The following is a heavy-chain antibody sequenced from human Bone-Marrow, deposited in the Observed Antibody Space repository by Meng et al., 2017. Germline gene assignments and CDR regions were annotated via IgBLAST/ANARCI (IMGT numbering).Heavy chain of an antibody. CDR1: GFTFSNHY. V-gene: IGHV3-7*01. Sequence: GESLKISCAASGFTFSNHYMTWVRQAPGKGLEWVGHIKQDGSWRYYVDSVKGRFTISRDNAKNSLYLQMSSLRAEDTAVYYCARGITMVRGVIFIYYYYGMDVWGQGTTVTVSS. D-gene: IGHD3-10*01. CDR2: IKQDGSWR. J-gene: IGHJ6*02. CDR3: ARGITMVRGVIFIYYYYGMDV.